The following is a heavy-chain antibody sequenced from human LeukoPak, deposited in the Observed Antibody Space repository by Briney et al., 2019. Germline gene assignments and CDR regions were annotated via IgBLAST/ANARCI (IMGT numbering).Heavy chain of an antibody. V-gene: IGHV4-59*01. CDR2: IYYSGST. CDR1: GGSISSYY. Sequence: SETLSLTCTVSGGSISSYYWSWIRQPPGKGLEWIGYIYYSGSTNYNPSLKSRVTISVDTSKNQFSLKLSSVTAAGTAVYYCAGASYDSSGVHWGQGTLVTVSS. J-gene: IGHJ4*02. CDR3: AGASYDSSGVH. D-gene: IGHD3-22*01.